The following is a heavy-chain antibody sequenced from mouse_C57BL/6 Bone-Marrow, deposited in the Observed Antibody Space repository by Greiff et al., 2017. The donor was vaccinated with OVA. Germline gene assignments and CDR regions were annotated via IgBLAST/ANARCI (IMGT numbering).Heavy chain of an antibody. Sequence: QVQLQQSGAELVRPGASVTLSCKASGYTFTDYEMHWVKQTPVHGLEWIGAIDPETGGTAYNQKFKGKAILTADKSSSTAYMELRSLTSEDSAVDYCTRNYGRAYAMDYWGQGTLVTVSA. CDR2: IDPETGGT. D-gene: IGHD1-1*01. CDR1: GYTFTDYE. J-gene: IGHJ4*01. CDR3: TRNYGRAYAMDY. V-gene: IGHV1-15*01.